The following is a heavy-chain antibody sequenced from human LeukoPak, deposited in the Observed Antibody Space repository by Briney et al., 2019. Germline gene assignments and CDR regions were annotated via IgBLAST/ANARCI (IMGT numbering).Heavy chain of an antibody. CDR3: ARPRVEIRFDYYGSGSLQKPLDY. D-gene: IGHD3-10*01. CDR2: IIPIFGTA. CDR1: GGTFSSYA. Sequence: SVKVSCKSSGGTFSSYAISWVRQAPGHGLEWMGGIIPIFGTANYAQKFQGRVTITADESTSTAYMELSSLRSEDTAVYYCARPRVEIRFDYYGSGSLQKPLDYWGQGTLVTVSS. J-gene: IGHJ4*02. V-gene: IGHV1-69*13.